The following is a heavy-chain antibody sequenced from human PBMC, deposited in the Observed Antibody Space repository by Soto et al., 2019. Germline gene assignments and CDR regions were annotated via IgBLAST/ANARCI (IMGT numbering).Heavy chain of an antibody. D-gene: IGHD2-2*01. CDR3: ARAACSSTSCYNYYAYGMDV. CDR2: IHAGNGNT. J-gene: IGHJ6*02. V-gene: IGHV1-3*01. CDR1: GYTFTTYS. Sequence: AASVKVSCKASGYTFTTYSMHWVRQAPGQRLEWMGWIHAGNGNTEHSQKFQGRVTITRDTSASTAYLELGSLRSEDTAVYYCARAACSSTSCYNYYAYGMDVWGQGTAVIVSS.